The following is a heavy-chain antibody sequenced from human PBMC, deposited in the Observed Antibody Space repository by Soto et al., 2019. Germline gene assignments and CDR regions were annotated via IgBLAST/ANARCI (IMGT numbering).Heavy chain of an antibody. CDR2: INPNSGGT. Sequence: ASVKVSCKASGYTFTGYYMHWVRQAPGQGLEWMGWINPNSGGTSYAQKFQGRVTMTRDTSTSTVYMELSSLRSEDTAVYYCARETPGYSGYDRGLFDYWGQGTLVTVSS. J-gene: IGHJ4*02. CDR3: ARETPGYSGYDRGLFDY. D-gene: IGHD5-12*01. CDR1: GYTFTGYY. V-gene: IGHV1-2*02.